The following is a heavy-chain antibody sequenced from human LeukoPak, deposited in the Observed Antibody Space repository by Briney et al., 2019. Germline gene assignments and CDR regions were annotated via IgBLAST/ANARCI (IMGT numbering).Heavy chain of an antibody. CDR3: AKAMDTAMVVSYYFDY. Sequence: PGGSLRLSCAASGFIFSSYAMSWVRQAPGKGLEWVSAISGSGGSTYYADSVKGRFTISRDNSKNTLYLQMNSLRAEDTAVYYCAKAMDTAMVVSYYFDYWGQGTLVTVSS. D-gene: IGHD5-18*01. CDR2: ISGSGGST. CDR1: GFIFSSYA. J-gene: IGHJ4*02. V-gene: IGHV3-23*01.